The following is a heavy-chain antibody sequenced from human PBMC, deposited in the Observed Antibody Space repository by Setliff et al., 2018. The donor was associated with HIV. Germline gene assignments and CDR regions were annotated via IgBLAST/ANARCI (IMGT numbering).Heavy chain of an antibody. CDR3: ARDNGYCGNSGCYRSYYYYHYYMDV. D-gene: IGHD2-8*01. J-gene: IGHJ6*03. V-gene: IGHV1-24*01. CDR2: FDPQDGKT. CDR1: GFTLREVS. Sequence: GASVKVSCKVSGFTLREVSMHWVRQAPGKGLAWMGYFDPQDGKTIYAQKYQGRVTMTEDTSTYTAYMELSGLRAEDTAVYYCARDNGYCGNSGCYRSYYYYHYYMDVWGKGTTVTVSS.